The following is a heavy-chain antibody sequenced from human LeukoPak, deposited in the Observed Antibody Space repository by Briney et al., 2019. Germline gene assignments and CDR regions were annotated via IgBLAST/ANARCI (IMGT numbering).Heavy chain of an antibody. CDR1: GYSISSGYY. CDR2: IYHSGST. J-gene: IGHJ4*02. Sequence: SETLSLTCTLSGYSISSGYYWGWIRQPPGKGLEWIGNIYHSGSTYYNLSLKSRVTISVDTSKNQFSLKLSSVTAAETAVYYCASQGGAPAAFDYWGQGTLVTVSS. V-gene: IGHV4-38-2*02. D-gene: IGHD2-2*01. CDR3: ASQGGAPAAFDY.